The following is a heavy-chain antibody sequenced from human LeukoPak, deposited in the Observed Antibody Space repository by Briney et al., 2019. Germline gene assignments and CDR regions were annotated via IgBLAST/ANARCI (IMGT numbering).Heavy chain of an antibody. CDR1: GFTVSSNY. Sequence: GGSLRLSCAASGFTVSSNYMSWVRQAPGKGLEWVSVIYSGGSTYYADSVKGRFTISRDNSKNTLYLQMNSLRAEDTAVYYCATWNIVVVPAGSYGMDVWGKGTTVTVSS. J-gene: IGHJ6*04. CDR2: IYSGGST. CDR3: ATWNIVVVPAGSYGMDV. V-gene: IGHV3-53*01. D-gene: IGHD2-2*01.